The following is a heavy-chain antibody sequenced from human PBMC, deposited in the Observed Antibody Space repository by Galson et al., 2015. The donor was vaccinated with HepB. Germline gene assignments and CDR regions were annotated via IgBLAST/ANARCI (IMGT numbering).Heavy chain of an antibody. J-gene: IGHJ4*02. CDR1: GFTFSSYA. CDR2: ISGSGGST. CDR3: APLGYCSSTSCSDFDY. V-gene: IGHV3-23*01. Sequence: SLRLSCAASGFTFSSYAMSWVRQAPGKGLEWVSAISGSGGSTYYADSVEGRFTISRDNSKNTLYLQMNSLRAEDTAVYYCAPLGYCSSTSCSDFDYWGQGTLVTVSS. D-gene: IGHD2-2*01.